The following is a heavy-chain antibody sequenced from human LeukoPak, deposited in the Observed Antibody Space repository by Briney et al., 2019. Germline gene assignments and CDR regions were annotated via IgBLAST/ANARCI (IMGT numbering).Heavy chain of an antibody. Sequence: PGGSLRLSCAASGFTFSSYSMTWVRQAPGKGLEWGSSISSSSSYIYYADSVKGRFTISRDNAKNSLYLQMNSLRAEDTAVYYCAREGGDYAFDPWGQGTLVTVSS. D-gene: IGHD4-17*01. CDR2: ISSSSSYI. CDR1: GFTFSSYS. CDR3: AREGGDYAFDP. V-gene: IGHV3-21*01. J-gene: IGHJ5*02.